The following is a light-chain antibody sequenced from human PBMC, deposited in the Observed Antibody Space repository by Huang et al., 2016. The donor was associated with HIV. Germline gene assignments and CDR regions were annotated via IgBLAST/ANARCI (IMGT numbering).Light chain of an antibody. CDR3: QQYYSFPLT. CDR2: GAY. CDR1: QGISNY. Sequence: VIWMTQSPSLLSASAGDKVTITCRMSQGISNYLAWYQQKQGKAPDLLIYGAYTLRSGVPSRFSGSGSGTDFTLTISYLQSEDFAIYYCQQYYSFPLTFGGGTKVEIK. V-gene: IGKV1D-8*01. J-gene: IGKJ4*01.